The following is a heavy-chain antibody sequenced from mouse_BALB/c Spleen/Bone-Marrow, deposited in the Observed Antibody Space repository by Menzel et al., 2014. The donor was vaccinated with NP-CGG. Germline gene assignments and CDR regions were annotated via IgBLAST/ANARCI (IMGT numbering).Heavy chain of an antibody. CDR2: IAYGGIT. CDR1: GYSITNDYA. J-gene: IGHJ2*01. D-gene: IGHD1-1*01. V-gene: IGHV3-2*02. Sequence: EVQLQQSGPGLVKPSQSLSLTCTVTGYSITNDYAWNWIRQFPGNKLEWMGYIAYGGITRYNPSLKSRISITRDTSKNQFFLQLNSATPEDTATYYCARSGGSGFFYYSDYWGQGTTLTVPS. CDR3: ARSGGSGFFYYSDY.